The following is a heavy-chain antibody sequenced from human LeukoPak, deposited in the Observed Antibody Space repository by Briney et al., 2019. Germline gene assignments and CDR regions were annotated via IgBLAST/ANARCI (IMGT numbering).Heavy chain of an antibody. J-gene: IGHJ4*02. D-gene: IGHD5-18*01. CDR1: GFTFSSYS. V-gene: IGHV3-21*01. Sequence: GGSLRLSCAASGFTFSSYSMNWVRQAPGKGLEWVSSISSSSSYIYYAGSVKGRFTISRDNAKNSLYLQMNSLRAEDTAVYYCARDPDTAMGDWGQGTLVTVSS. CDR2: ISSSSSYI. CDR3: ARDPDTAMGD.